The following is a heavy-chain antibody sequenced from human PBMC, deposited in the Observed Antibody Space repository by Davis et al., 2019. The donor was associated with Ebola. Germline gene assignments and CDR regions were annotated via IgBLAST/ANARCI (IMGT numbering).Heavy chain of an antibody. Sequence: SETLSLTCTVSGGSISNYYWSWIRQPPGKGLGWIGCIYYGGSSNYNPSLKSRFTISVDTSKNQFSLKVSSVTAADTAVYYCARGRLDILTGYDDRHAFDLWVQGTMVTVSS. J-gene: IGHJ3*01. CDR1: GGSISNYY. D-gene: IGHD3-9*01. V-gene: IGHV4-59*01. CDR3: ARGRLDILTGYDDRHAFDL. CDR2: IYYGGSS.